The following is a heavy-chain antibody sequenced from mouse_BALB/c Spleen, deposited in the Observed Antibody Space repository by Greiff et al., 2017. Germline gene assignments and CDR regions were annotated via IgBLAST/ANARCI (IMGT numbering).Heavy chain of an antibody. D-gene: IGHD4-1*01. V-gene: IGHV1-5*01. CDR2: IYPGNSDT. Sequence: EVQLQQSGTVLARPGASVKMSCKASGYTFTSYWMHWVKQRPGQGLEWIGAIYPGNSDTSYNQKFKGKAKLTAVTSTSTAYMELSSLTNEDSAVYYCTRELRLGHFDYWGQGTTLTVSS. CDR1: GYTFTSYW. J-gene: IGHJ2*01. CDR3: TRELRLGHFDY.